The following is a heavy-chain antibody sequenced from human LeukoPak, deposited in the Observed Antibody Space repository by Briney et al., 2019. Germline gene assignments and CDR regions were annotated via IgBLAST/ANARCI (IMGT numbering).Heavy chain of an antibody. CDR1: GGTFSSYA. Sequence: SVKVSCKASGGTFSSYAISWVRQAPGQGLEWMGRIIPILGIANYAQKFQGRVTITADKSTSTAYMELSSLRSEDTAVYYCARDFEGLDVAGADYYYGMDVWGQGTTVTVSS. V-gene: IGHV1-69*04. J-gene: IGHJ6*02. CDR2: IIPILGIA. D-gene: IGHD6-19*01. CDR3: ARDFEGLDVAGADYYYGMDV.